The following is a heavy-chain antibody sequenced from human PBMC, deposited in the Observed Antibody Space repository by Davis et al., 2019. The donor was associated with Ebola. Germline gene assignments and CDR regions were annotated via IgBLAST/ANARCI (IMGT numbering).Heavy chain of an antibody. CDR3: AKDKNYDFWSGYPHDAFDI. CDR2: ISGSGGST. CDR1: GFTFSSYA. D-gene: IGHD3-3*01. V-gene: IGHV3-23*01. Sequence: GESLKLSCAASGFTFSSYAMSWVRQAPGKGLEWVSAISGSGGSTYYADSVKGRFTISRDNSKNTLYLQMNSLRAEDTAIYYCAKDKNYDFWSGYPHDAFDIWDQGTMVTVSS. J-gene: IGHJ3*02.